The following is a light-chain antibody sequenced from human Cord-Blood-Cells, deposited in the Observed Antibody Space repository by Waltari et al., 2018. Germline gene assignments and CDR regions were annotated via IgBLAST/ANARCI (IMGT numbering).Light chain of an antibody. CDR1: SSNIGPGYD. CDR2: GTS. Sequence: QSVLTQPPSVSGAPGQRVTISRTGSSSNIGPGYDVHWYQQLPGPAPNLLIYGTSNRPSGVPDRFSGSKSGTSASLAITGLQAEDEADYYCQSYDSSLSGSVFGGGTKLTVL. CDR3: QSYDSSLSGSV. V-gene: IGLV1-40*01. J-gene: IGLJ3*02.